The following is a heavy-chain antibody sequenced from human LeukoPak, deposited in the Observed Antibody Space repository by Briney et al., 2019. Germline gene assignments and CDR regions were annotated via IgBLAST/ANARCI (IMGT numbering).Heavy chain of an antibody. Sequence: SVKVSCKASGGTFSSYAISWVRQAPGQGLEWMGGIIPIFGAANYAQKFQGRVTITADESTSTAYMELSSLRSEDTAVYYCARDSAAGGRDNWFDPWGQGTLVTVSS. J-gene: IGHJ5*02. D-gene: IGHD6-13*01. CDR1: GGTFSSYA. CDR3: ARDSAAGGRDNWFDP. V-gene: IGHV1-69*13. CDR2: IIPIFGAA.